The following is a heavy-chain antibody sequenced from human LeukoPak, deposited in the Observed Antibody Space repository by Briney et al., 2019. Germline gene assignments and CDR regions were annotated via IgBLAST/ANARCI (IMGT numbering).Heavy chain of an antibody. J-gene: IGHJ4*02. D-gene: IGHD2-2*01. CDR3: ARVTYCSSTSCHLDY. V-gene: IGHV3-21*01. CDR1: GFTFSSYS. Sequence: PGGSLRLSCAASGFTFSSYSMNWVRQAPGKGLEWVSSISSSSYIYYADSVKGRFTISRDNAKNSLYLQMNSLRAEDTAVYYCARVTYCSSTSCHLDYWGQGTLVTVSS. CDR2: ISSSSYI.